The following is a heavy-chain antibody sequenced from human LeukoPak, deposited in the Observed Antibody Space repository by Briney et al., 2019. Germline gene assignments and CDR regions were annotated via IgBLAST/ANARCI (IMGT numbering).Heavy chain of an antibody. J-gene: IGHJ4*02. D-gene: IGHD2-2*01. CDR3: ANPFSTSSYYVFDY. V-gene: IGHV3-53*01. CDR2: IYSDSST. CDR1: GFTVSSNY. Sequence: GGSLRLSCAASGFTVSSNYMSWVRQAPGKGLEWVSVIYSDSSTYYADSVKGRFTVSRDNSKNTLYLQMNSLRAEDTAVYYCANPFSTSSYYVFDYWGQGTLVTVSS.